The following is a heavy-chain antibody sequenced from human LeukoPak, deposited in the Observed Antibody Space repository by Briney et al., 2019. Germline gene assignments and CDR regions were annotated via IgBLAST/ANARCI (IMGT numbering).Heavy chain of an antibody. V-gene: IGHV3-20*04. CDR1: GFTFSSYS. J-gene: IGHJ4*02. CDR2: INWNGGST. CDR3: AKDPGVRYFDWSPFDY. Sequence: GGSLRLSCAASGFTFSSYSMNWVRQAPGKGLEWVSGINWNGGSTGYADSVKGRFTISRDNAKNSLYLQMNSLRAEDTALYYCAKDPGVRYFDWSPFDYWGQGTLVTVSS. D-gene: IGHD3-9*01.